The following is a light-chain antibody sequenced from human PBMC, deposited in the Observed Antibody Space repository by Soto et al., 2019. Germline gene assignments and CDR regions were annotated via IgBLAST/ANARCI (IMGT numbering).Light chain of an antibody. CDR3: ASYTGTDTPWV. V-gene: IGLV2-14*03. CDR2: DVS. Sequence: QSALTQPASVYGSVRQSITISCTGAASDIGYYNFVSWYQQHPATAPKLIIYDVSHRPSGISFRFSGSKSGNTASLTISGLRAEDEAAYYCASYTGTDTPWVFGGGTKVTVL. CDR1: ASDIGYYNF. J-gene: IGLJ3*02.